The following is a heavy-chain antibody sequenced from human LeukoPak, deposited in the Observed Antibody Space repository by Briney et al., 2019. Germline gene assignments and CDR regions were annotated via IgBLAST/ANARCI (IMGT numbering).Heavy chain of an antibody. D-gene: IGHD4-17*01. CDR1: GYTLTELS. CDR3: ATGVSRAVTDAFDI. V-gene: IGHV1-24*01. J-gene: IGHJ3*02. Sequence: ASVKVSCKDSGYTLTELSMHWVRQAPGKGLEWMGGFDPEDGETIYAQKFQGRVTMTEDTSTDTAYMELSSLRSEDTAVYYCATGVSRAVTDAFDIWGQGTMVTVSS. CDR2: FDPEDGET.